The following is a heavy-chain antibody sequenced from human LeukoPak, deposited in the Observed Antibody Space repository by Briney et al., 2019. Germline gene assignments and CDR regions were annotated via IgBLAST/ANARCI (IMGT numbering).Heavy chain of an antibody. Sequence: SQTLSLTCNVSGGSISNGDYYWSWIRQPPGKGLEWIGYIYYTGSAYYNPSLNSRATMSVDTSKSQFSLKLSSVTAADTAVYYCVREDQGDYILDWGQGTLVTVSS. CDR2: IYYTGSA. J-gene: IGHJ4*02. CDR1: GGSISNGDYY. D-gene: IGHD4-17*01. CDR3: VREDQGDYILD. V-gene: IGHV4-30-4*08.